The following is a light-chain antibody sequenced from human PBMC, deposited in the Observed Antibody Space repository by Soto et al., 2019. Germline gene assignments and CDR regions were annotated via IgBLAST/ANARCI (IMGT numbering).Light chain of an antibody. CDR2: DDR. CDR1: NIGRKS. V-gene: IGLV3-21*02. CDR3: QLWDSNSDHVV. J-gene: IGLJ2*01. Sequence: SYELTQPPSVSVAPGQTARITCGGSNIGRKSVHWYQQKPGQAAVVVVYDDRDRPSGIPERFSGSNSGNTATLTISRVEAGDEADYYCQLWDSNSDHVVFGGGTKLTVL.